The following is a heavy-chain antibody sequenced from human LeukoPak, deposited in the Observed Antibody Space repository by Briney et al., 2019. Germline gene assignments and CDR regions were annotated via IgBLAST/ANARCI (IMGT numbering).Heavy chain of an antibody. V-gene: IGHV3-11*04. CDR1: GFTFSDYY. D-gene: IGHD3-22*01. CDR2: ISSSGSTI. Sequence: GGSLRLSCAASGFTFSDYYMSWIRQAPGKGLEWVSYISSSGSTIYYADSVKGRFTISRDNAKNSLYLQMNSLRAEDTAVYYCARVRVVVIRVDWYFDLWGRGTLVTVSS. CDR3: ARVRVVVIRVDWYFDL. J-gene: IGHJ2*01.